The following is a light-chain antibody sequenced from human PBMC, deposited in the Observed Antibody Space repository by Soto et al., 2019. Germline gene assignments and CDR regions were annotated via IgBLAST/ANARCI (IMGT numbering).Light chain of an antibody. CDR3: QSYDMMLSGSGV. J-gene: IGLJ1*01. CDR2: GNT. CDR1: SSNIGAGYD. V-gene: IGLV1-40*01. Sequence: QSVLTQPPSVSGAPGQRVTISCTGSSSNIGAGYDVHWYQQLPRTAPKLLIYGNTNRPSGVPDRFSGSKSGTSASLAITGLQAEDEADYYCQSYDMMLSGSGVFGTGTKVTVL.